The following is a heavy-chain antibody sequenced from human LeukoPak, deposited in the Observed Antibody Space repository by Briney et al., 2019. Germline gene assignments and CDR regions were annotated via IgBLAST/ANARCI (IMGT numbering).Heavy chain of an antibody. J-gene: IGHJ4*02. CDR2: IYYSGST. D-gene: IGHD6-13*01. CDR3: ARRPRHSSWYY. V-gene: IGHV4-39*01. Sequence: PSETLSLTCTVSGGSISSSSYYWGWIRQPPGKGLEWIGSIYYSGSTYYNPSLKSRVTISVDTSKNQFSLKLSSVTAADTAVYYCARRPRHSSWYYWGQGTLVTVSS. CDR1: GGSISSSSYY.